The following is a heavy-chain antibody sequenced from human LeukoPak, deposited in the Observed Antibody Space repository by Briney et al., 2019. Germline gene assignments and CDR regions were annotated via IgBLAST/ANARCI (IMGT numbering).Heavy chain of an antibody. J-gene: IGHJ1*01. CDR2: ISGSTTYT. D-gene: IGHD3-22*01. CDR3: VLSDSSCVEYFQN. V-gene: IGHV3-11*06. CDR1: GYTFSDYY. Sequence: GGSLRLSCAASGYTFSDYYMNWIRQAPGKGLEWISYISGSTTYTNYADSVQGRFTISRDNAKNSLYLQMSSLRAEDTAVYYCVLSDSSCVEYFQNWGQGTLVTVSS.